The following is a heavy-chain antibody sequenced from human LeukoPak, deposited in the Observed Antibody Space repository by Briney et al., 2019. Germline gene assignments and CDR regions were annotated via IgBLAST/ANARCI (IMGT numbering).Heavy chain of an antibody. CDR1: GYTFTSYG. V-gene: IGHV1-18*01. J-gene: IGHJ3*02. CDR3: ARDQEYSSSFLDAFDI. D-gene: IGHD6-6*01. CDR2: ISAYNGNT. Sequence: ASVKVSCKASGYTFTSYGISWVRQAPGQGLEWMGWISAYNGNTNYAQKLQGRVTMTTDTSTSTAYVELRSLRSDDTAVYYCARDQEYSSSFLDAFDIWGQGTMVTVSS.